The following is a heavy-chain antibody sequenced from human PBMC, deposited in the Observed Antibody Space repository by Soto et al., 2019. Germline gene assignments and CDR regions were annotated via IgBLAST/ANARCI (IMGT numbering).Heavy chain of an antibody. Sequence: SQTLSLTCAISGDSVSSNSATWNWISQSPSRGLEWLGRTYYRSKWYNDYAQSVKSRITINPDTSNNQFSLQLNSVTPEDTAGYSCASARVQQVHYFDDWGQGALVNVSS. CDR3: ASARVQQVHYFDD. J-gene: IGHJ4*02. CDR2: TYYRSKWYN. V-gene: IGHV6-1*01. D-gene: IGHD6-13*01. CDR1: GDSVSSNSAT.